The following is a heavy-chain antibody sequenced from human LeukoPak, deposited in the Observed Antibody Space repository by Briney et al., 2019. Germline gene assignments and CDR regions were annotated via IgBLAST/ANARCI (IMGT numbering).Heavy chain of an antibody. CDR3: ARDFRGLISY. V-gene: IGHV4-39*02. D-gene: IGHD3-10*01. CDR1: GGSISSSSYY. CDR2: IYYSGST. J-gene: IGHJ4*02. Sequence: SETLSLTCTVSGGSISSSSYYWGWIRQPPGKGLEWIGSIYYSGSTYYNPSLKSRVTISVDTSKNQFSLKLSSVTAADTAVYYCARDFRGLISYWGQGTLVTVSS.